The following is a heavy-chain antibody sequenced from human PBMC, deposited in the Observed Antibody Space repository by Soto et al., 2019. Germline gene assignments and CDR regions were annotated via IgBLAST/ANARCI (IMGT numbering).Heavy chain of an antibody. Sequence: PGESLKISCKGVGYRIDAAWIGWVRQIPGKGLEWMGIIKPGGSYPRYSPSFRGQVTISADGAVNTAYLQWDSLKASDTAMYYCGGIITYMFDFWGKGTRVTASS. CDR1: GYRIDAAW. D-gene: IGHD2-2*02. CDR3: GGIITYMFDF. CDR2: IKPGGSYP. V-gene: IGHV5-51*01. J-gene: IGHJ4*02.